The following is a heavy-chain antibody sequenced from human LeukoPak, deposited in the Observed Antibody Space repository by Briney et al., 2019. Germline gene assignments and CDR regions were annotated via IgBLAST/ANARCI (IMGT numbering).Heavy chain of an antibody. CDR2: MYYSGST. V-gene: IGHV4-30-4*01. CDR1: GGSISSGDYY. J-gene: IGHJ5*02. D-gene: IGHD3-22*01. CDR3: ARPYYYDSRIDP. Sequence: SETLSLTCTVSGGSISSGDYYWSWIRQLPGKGLEWIAYMYYSGSTYYNPSLKSRVTMSADTSKNQLSLKLGSVTAADTAVYYCARPYYYDSRIDPWGQGILVTVSS.